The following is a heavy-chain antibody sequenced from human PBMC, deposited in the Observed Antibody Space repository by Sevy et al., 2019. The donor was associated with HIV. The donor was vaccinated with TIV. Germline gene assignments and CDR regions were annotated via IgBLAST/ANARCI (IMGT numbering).Heavy chain of an antibody. Sequence: GGSLRLSCAASGFTVSSNYMSWVRQAPGKGLEWVSVIYSGGSTYYADSVKGRFTISRDNSKNTLYLQMNSLRAEDTAVDYCAGGTRLRFLEWLSEDYYYGMDVWGQGTTVTVSS. D-gene: IGHD3-3*01. J-gene: IGHJ6*02. CDR3: AGGTRLRFLEWLSEDYYYGMDV. CDR2: IYSGGST. CDR1: GFTVSSNY. V-gene: IGHV3-53*01.